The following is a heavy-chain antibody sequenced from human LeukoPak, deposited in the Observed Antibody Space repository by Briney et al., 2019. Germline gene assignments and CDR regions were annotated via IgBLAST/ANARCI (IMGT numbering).Heavy chain of an antibody. CDR3: ARGRGSLTY. V-gene: IGHV4-59*01. J-gene: IGHJ4*02. D-gene: IGHD3-10*01. Sequence: SETLSLTCTVSGGSISLYYWSWIRHPPGKGLEWIGYFYDTRSPKYNPSLERRVTISVDMSRNQFSLNLTSVTAADTAVYYCARGRGSLTYWGQGTLATVSS. CDR1: GGSISLYY. CDR2: FYDTRSP.